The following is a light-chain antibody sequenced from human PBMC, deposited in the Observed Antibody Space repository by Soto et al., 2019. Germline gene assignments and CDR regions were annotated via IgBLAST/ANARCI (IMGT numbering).Light chain of an antibody. CDR3: QHSEA. CDR1: QSVSSI. CDR2: GAS. V-gene: IGKV3-15*01. Sequence: EIVMTQSPATLSVSPGERATLSCRASQSVSSILAWYQQKPGQAPRLLIYGASTRATGIPARFSGSGSGTEFTLTISSLQSEDFAVYYCQHSEAFGQGTKVEIK. J-gene: IGKJ1*01.